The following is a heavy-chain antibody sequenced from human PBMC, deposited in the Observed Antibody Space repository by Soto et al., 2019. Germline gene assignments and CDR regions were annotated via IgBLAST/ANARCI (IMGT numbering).Heavy chain of an antibody. J-gene: IGHJ4*02. Sequence: QLQLQESGPGLVKPSETLSLTCTVSGASISSSGYYWGWIRQAPGKGLEWIGSIDYIGSTYYNPSLKSRVTVSVDTSKNQYSLKLNSATAADTAVHDCVRGGLRYLQSSYYFVVWGQGTLVTVSS. CDR3: VRGGLRYLQSSYYFVV. D-gene: IGHD3-16*01. CDR2: IDYIGST. CDR1: GASISSSGYY. V-gene: IGHV4-39*01.